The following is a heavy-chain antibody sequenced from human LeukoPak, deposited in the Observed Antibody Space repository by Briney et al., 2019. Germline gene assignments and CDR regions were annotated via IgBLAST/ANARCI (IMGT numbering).Heavy chain of an antibody. CDR2: LLPIFGTA. J-gene: IGHJ6*04. D-gene: IGHD3-9*01. Sequence: SVKVSRKPSLGTLTSYAITWVRPAPAQGLDWMGGLLPIFGTATYAHKLPGRVTLTPDESTSTAYMELSSLRSEDTAVYYCARDSRNVLRYFDWNYYYYGMDVWGKGTTVTVSS. V-gene: IGHV1-69*13. CDR3: ARDSRNVLRYFDWNYYYYGMDV. CDR1: LGTLTSYA.